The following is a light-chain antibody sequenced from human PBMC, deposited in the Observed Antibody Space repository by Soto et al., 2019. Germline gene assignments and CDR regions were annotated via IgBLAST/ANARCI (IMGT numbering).Light chain of an antibody. J-gene: IGKJ1*01. CDR1: QGISTY. Sequence: DIQMTQSPSSLSASVGDRVTITCRASQGISTYLNWYQQKPGKAPKLLIYAASSLQGGVPSRFSGSGSETDFTLTISSLQPEDFATYSCQQSYSTTWTFGQGTRWIS. CDR3: QQSYSTTWT. CDR2: AAS. V-gene: IGKV1-39*01.